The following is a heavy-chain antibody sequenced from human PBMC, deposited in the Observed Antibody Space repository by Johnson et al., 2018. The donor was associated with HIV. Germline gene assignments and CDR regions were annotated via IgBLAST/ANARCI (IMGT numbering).Heavy chain of an antibody. Sequence: VQLVESGGGLVQPGGSLRLSCAASGFTFSSYAMSWVRQAPGKGLEWVSAISGSGGSTYYADSVKGRFTISRDNSKNTLYLQMNNLRVEDTAVYYCARDGDSQLLPLGDAFDIWGQGTMVTVSS. CDR3: ARDGDSQLLPLGDAFDI. V-gene: IGHV3-23*04. CDR1: GFTFSSYA. J-gene: IGHJ3*02. CDR2: ISGSGGST. D-gene: IGHD1-1*01.